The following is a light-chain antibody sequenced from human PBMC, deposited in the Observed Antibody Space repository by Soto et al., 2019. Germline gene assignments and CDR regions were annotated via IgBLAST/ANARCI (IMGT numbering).Light chain of an antibody. CDR2: GAS. CDR3: QQYNNWPPIT. CDR1: QSVSSSY. Sequence: EIVLTQSPGTLSLSPGERATLSCRASQSVSSSYLAWYQQKPGQAPRLLIYGASSRATGIPDRFTGSGSGTEFTLTIRSLQSEDFAAYYCQQYNNWPPITCGQGTRLEIK. J-gene: IGKJ5*01. V-gene: IGKV3-20*01.